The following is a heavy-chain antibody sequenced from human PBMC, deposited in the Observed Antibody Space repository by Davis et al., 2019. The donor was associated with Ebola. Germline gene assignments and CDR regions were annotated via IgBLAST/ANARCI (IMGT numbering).Heavy chain of an antibody. D-gene: IGHD2-2*01. V-gene: IGHV4-34*01. CDR2: INHSGST. CDR1: GGSISSYY. CDR3: ARHCSSTSCSWFDP. Sequence: SETLSLTCTVSGGSISSYYWSWIRQPPGKGLEWIGEINHSGSTNYNPSLKSRVTISADTSKNQFSLKVTSVTAADTAVYYCARHCSSTSCSWFDPWGQGTLVTVSS. J-gene: IGHJ5*02.